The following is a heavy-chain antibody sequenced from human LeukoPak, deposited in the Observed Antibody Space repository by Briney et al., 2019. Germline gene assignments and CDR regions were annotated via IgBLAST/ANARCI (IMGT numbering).Heavy chain of an antibody. CDR2: INPSGGST. Sequence: GASVKVSCKASRYTFTSYYMHWVRQAPGQGLEWMGIINPSGGSTSYAQKFQGRVTMTRDTSTSTVHIELSSLTSEDTAVYYCARDYNSISMILVGPLDYWGQGTLVTVSS. J-gene: IGHJ4*02. CDR3: ARDYNSISMILVGPLDY. V-gene: IGHV1-46*01. D-gene: IGHD3-22*01. CDR1: RYTFTSYY.